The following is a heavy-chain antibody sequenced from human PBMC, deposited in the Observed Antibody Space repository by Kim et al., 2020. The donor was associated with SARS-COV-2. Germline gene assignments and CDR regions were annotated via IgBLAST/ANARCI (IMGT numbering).Heavy chain of an antibody. D-gene: IGHD6-19*01. J-gene: IGHJ4*02. V-gene: IGHV3-53*04. CDR2: T. CDR3: ARAVAGTGTDY. Sequence: TYYADSVKSRFTISRHNSKNTLYLQMNSLRAEDTAVYYCARAVAGTGTDYWGQGTLVTVSS.